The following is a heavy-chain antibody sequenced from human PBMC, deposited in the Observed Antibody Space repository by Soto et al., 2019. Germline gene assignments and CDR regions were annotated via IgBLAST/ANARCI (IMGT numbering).Heavy chain of an antibody. CDR3: AKDGRERFLEWLLDPYFDY. CDR1: GSTFSSYA. V-gene: IGHV3-23*01. D-gene: IGHD3-3*01. J-gene: IGHJ4*02. Sequence: GGSLRLSCAASGSTFSSYAMSWVRQAPGKGLEWVSAISGSGGSTYYADSVKGRFTISRDNSKNTLYLQMNSLRAEDTAVYYCAKDGRERFLEWLLDPYFDYWGQGTLVTVSS. CDR2: ISGSGGST.